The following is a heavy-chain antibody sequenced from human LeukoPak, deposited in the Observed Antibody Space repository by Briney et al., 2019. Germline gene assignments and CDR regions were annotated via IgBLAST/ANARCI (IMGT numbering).Heavy chain of an antibody. CDR2: VSHTGDT. CDR3: ARGPAPRTRPGIAVADPHGFDY. D-gene: IGHD6-19*01. Sequence: SETLSLTCAVYGDSFTYYHWTWIRQSPGRGLEWIGEVSHTGDTDYNPSLENRLTISIDTSNKQFSLRLTSVTAADTAVYYCARGPAPRTRPGIAVADPHGFDYWGQGTLVTVSS. J-gene: IGHJ4*02. V-gene: IGHV4-34*01. CDR1: GDSFTYYH.